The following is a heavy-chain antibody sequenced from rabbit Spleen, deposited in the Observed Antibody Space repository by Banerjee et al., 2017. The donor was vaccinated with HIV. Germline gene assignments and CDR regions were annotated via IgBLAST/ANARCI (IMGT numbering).Heavy chain of an antibody. D-gene: IGHD1-1*01. Sequence: QEQLEESGGRLVQPGGSLKLSCTASGFSFSNKAVMCWVRQAPGKGLEWVACINAVTGKAVYASWAKGRFTFSKTSSTTVTLQMTSLTAADTATYFCARDLPGVIGWNFGWWGQGTLVTVS. CDR3: ARDLPGVIGWNFGW. CDR1: GFSFSNKAV. J-gene: IGHJ4*01. V-gene: IGHV1S45*01. CDR2: INAVTGKA.